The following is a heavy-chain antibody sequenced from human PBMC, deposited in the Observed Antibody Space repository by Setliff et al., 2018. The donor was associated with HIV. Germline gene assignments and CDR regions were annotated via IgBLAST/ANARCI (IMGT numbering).Heavy chain of an antibody. D-gene: IGHD1-26*01. V-gene: IGHV3-21*01. J-gene: IGHJ4*02. CDR1: GFTFRNYK. CDR3: ARVSHGWTQGGGSGD. Sequence: PGGSLRLSCAASGFTFRNYKFNWVRQAPGRGLEWVSSISISSGGAIDYADSVQGRFTISRDNSKNSLYLQMNGLRVEDTGVYYCARVSHGWTQGGGSGDWGQGTLVTVSS. CDR2: ISISSGGAI.